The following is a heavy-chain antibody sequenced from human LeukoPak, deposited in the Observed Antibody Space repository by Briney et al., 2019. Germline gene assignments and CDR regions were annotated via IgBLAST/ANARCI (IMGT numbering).Heavy chain of an antibody. CDR1: GGSISSYY. CDR2: IYYSGST. CDR3: ASAKQFGNFDY. Sequence: SETLSLTCTVSGGSISSYYWSWIRQPPGKGLEWIGYIYYSGSTNYNPSLKSRVTISVDTPKNQFSLKLSSVTAADTAVYYCASAKQFGNFDYWGQGTLVTVSS. V-gene: IGHV4-59*08. D-gene: IGHD3-3*01. J-gene: IGHJ4*02.